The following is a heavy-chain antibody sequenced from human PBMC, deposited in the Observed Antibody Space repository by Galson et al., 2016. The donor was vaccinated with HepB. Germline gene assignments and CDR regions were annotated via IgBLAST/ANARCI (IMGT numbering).Heavy chain of an antibody. V-gene: IGHV3-23*01. CDR1: GFTFSSYV. D-gene: IGHD5-18*01. CDR3: ASQQLWPSFDY. CDR2: VVGAGITT. J-gene: IGHJ4*02. Sequence: LRLSCAASGFTFSSYVMSWVRQAPGQGLEWVSGVVGAGITTYYADSVQGRFTISRDNSKNTLYLQMDSLRVEDTAIYYCASQQLWPSFDYWGQGVLVSVSS.